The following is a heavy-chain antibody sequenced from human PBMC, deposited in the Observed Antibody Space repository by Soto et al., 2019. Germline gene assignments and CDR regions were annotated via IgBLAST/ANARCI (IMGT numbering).Heavy chain of an antibody. Sequence: PSETLSLTCAVYSGSFSGYYWSWIRQPPGKGLEWIGEINHSGSANYNPSLKSRATISVDTSKNQFSLRLTSLTAADTAVYYCARDGIDPPRDSWFDPWGQGTLVTVSS. V-gene: IGHV4-34*01. D-gene: IGHD1-1*01. CDR1: SGSFSGYY. CDR2: INHSGSA. CDR3: ARDGIDPPRDSWFDP. J-gene: IGHJ5*02.